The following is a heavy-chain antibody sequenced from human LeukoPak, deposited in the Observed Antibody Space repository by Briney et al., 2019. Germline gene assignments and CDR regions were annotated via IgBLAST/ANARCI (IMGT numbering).Heavy chain of an antibody. V-gene: IGHV3-13*01. Sequence: GGPLRLSCAASGFTFSDYDTRWVRQATGKGLEWVSAIDTAGDTYYTGAVKGRLTISRENAKNSVYLQMNSLRAGDTAVYYCARVAKERVGGVYYFDYWGQGTLVTVSS. D-gene: IGHD1-1*01. J-gene: IGHJ4*02. CDR2: IDTAGDT. CDR1: GFTFSDYD. CDR3: ARVAKERVGGVYYFDY.